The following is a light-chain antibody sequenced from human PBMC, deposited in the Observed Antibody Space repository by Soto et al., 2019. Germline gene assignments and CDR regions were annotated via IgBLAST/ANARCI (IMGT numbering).Light chain of an antibody. Sequence: DIVMTQSPDSLAVSLGGRATINCKSSQSVLCSSNNKNYLAWYQQKPGQPPKLLIYWASTRESGVPDRFSGSGSGTDFTLTISSLQAEDVAVYYCQQYYSIPWTFGQGTKVDIK. J-gene: IGKJ1*01. V-gene: IGKV4-1*01. CDR3: QQYYSIPWT. CDR2: WAS. CDR1: QSVLCSSNNKNY.